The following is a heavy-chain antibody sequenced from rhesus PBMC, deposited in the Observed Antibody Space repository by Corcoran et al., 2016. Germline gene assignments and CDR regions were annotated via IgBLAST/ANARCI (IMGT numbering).Heavy chain of an antibody. Sequence: QEQLVQSGAEVKKPGASVKVSCKASGYIFTSYVISWLRQAPGQGFEWMGGTPPGYGSTSYAQKFQGRFTITEARSTSTIYMEVSSLRSEDMAVYSCAAGGEGAAGTFDYWGQGVLVTVSS. CDR1: GYIFTSYV. J-gene: IGHJ4*01. CDR3: AAGGEGAAGTFDY. V-gene: IGHV1-70*01. D-gene: IGHD6-25*01. CDR2: TPPGYGST.